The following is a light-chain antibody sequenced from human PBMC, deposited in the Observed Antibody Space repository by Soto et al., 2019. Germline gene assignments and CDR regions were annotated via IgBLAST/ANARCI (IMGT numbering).Light chain of an antibody. J-gene: IGKJ4*01. CDR1: QSVSSSY. Sequence: EIVLTQSPGTLSLSPGEGATLSCRASQSVSSSYIAWYQQRPGQTPSLLIYGASTRATGIPDRFSGSGSGTDFTLTISSLEPEDFAVYYCQHRYNWPPLTFGGGTKVDIK. CDR3: QHRYNWPPLT. CDR2: GAS. V-gene: IGKV3D-20*02.